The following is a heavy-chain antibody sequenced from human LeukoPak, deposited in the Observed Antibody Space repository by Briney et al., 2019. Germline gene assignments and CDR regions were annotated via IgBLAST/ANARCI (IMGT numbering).Heavy chain of an antibody. CDR2: INAGNGNT. CDR1: GYTFTSYA. J-gene: IGHJ4*02. D-gene: IGHD6-13*01. V-gene: IGHV1-3*01. Sequence: ASVKVSCKASGYTFTSYAMHWVRQAPGQRLEWMGWINAGNGNTKYSQKFQGRVTITRDTSASTAYMELSSLRSEDTAVYYCARTCSSSLDFDYWGQGTLVTVSS. CDR3: ARTCSSSLDFDY.